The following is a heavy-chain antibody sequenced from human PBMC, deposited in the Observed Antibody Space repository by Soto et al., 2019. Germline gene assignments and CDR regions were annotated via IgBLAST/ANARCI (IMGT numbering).Heavy chain of an antibody. CDR3: ARALPRIPASREGDY. V-gene: IGHV1-69*13. CDR2: IIPIFGTS. D-gene: IGHD6-6*01. Sequence: GASVKVSCKASGGTFSRYAISWVRQAPGQGLEWMGRIIPIFGTSNYARKFQGRVTMTGDASTSTVYMELSSLRSDDTAVYYCARALPRIPASREGDYWGQGTLVTVAS. J-gene: IGHJ4*02. CDR1: GGTFSRYA.